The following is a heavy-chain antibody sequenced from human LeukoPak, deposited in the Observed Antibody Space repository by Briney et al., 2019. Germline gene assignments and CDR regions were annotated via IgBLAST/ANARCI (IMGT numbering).Heavy chain of an antibody. CDR2: INHSGST. J-gene: IGHJ4*02. CDR3: ARSSGYSEHYFDY. CDR1: GGSISSYY. Sequence: PSETLSLTCTVSGGSISSYYWSWIRQPPGKGLEWIGEINHSGSTNYNPSLKSRVTMSVDTSKNQFSLKLSSVTAADTAVYYCARSSGYSEHYFDYWGQGTLVTVSS. V-gene: IGHV4-34*01. D-gene: IGHD3-3*01.